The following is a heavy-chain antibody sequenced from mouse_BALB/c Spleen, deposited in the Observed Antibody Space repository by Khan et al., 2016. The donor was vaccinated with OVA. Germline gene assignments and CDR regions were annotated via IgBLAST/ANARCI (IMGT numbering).Heavy chain of an antibody. CDR3: TRDRIDY. Sequence: QVQLQQPGAELAKPGASVKMSCKASGYTFTTYWLHWVKQRPGQGLEWIGYINPTSGYTDYNEKFKDKATLSADKSSSTAYMQLSSLQSEDSAVYYCTRDRIDYWGQGTTLTVSS. J-gene: IGHJ2*01. CDR2: INPTSGYT. CDR1: GYTFTTYW. V-gene: IGHV1-7*01.